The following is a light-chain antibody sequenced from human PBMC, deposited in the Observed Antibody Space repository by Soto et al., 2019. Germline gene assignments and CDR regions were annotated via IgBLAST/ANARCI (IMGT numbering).Light chain of an antibody. J-gene: IGKJ4*01. CDR2: TAS. CDR3: QQANSFPLT. CDR1: QGISSL. V-gene: IGKV1-12*01. Sequence: DIQMTQSPSSVSASVGDRVTITCRARQGISSLLAWYQQKPGKAPNLLIHTASSLQSGVPSRFSGSGSETDFTLTISSLQPEDFATYYCQQANSFPLTFGGGTKVEIK.